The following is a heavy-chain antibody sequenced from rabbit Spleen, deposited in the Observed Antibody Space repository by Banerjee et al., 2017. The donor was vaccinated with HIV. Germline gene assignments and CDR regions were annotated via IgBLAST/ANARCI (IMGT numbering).Heavy chain of an antibody. D-gene: IGHD8-1*01. CDR3: ARDTGSSFSSYGMDL. CDR2: IYTGSGTT. Sequence: QEQLVESGGGLVQPEGSLTLTCTASGFSFSSDYDMCWVRQAPGKGLEWIGYIYTGSGTTGYASWAKGRFTITKTSSTTMTLQMTSLTAADTATYFCARDTGSSFSSYGMDLWGPGTLVTVS. CDR1: GFSFSSDYD. J-gene: IGHJ6*01. V-gene: IGHV1S45*01.